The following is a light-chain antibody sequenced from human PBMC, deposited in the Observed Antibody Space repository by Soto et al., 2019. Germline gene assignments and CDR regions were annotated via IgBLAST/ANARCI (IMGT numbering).Light chain of an antibody. J-gene: IGKJ5*01. CDR3: QQRYRWPPIT. V-gene: IGKV1-5*03. CDR1: QSISDW. CDR2: KAS. Sequence: DIQMTQSPSTLPASVGDRVTITCRASQSISDWLAWYQQKPGTAPKLLIYKASRLESGVPSRFSGSGSGTDFTLTISSLEPEDFAVYYCQQRYRWPPITFGQGTRLEIK.